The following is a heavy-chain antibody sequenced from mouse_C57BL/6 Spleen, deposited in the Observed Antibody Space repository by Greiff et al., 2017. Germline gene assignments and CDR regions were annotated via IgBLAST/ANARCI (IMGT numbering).Heavy chain of an antibody. CDR3: ARSGETRYYFDY. CDR2: IDPSDSYT. V-gene: IGHV1-59*01. Sequence: QVHVKQPGAELVRPGTSVKLSCKASGYAFTSYWMHWVKQRPGQGLEWIGVIDPSDSYTNYNQKFKGKATLTVDTSSSTAYMQLSSLTSEDSAVYYCARSGETRYYFDYWGQGTTLTVSS. J-gene: IGHJ2*01. CDR1: GYAFTSYW. D-gene: IGHD1-3*01.